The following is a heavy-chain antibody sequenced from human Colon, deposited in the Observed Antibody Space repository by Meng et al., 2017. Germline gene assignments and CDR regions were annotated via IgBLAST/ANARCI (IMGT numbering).Heavy chain of an antibody. CDR2: IFYDGSKQ. CDR3: VRDDDTSSRYSQFNY. V-gene: IGHV3-33*01. Sequence: QGQLVGAGGGVVQPGRSLTLSCVTSGFTFNHYGIHWVRQAPGKGLEWVAVIFYDGSKQFYADSVRGRFTVSRDSSKSTVHLHMNSLRAEDTAMYFCVRDDDTSSRYSQFNYWGQGILVTVSS. J-gene: IGHJ4*02. D-gene: IGHD3-22*01. CDR1: GFTFNHYG.